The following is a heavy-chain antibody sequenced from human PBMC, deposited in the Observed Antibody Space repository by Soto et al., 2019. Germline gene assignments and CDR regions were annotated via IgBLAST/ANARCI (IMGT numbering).Heavy chain of an antibody. CDR2: ISGRSGVP. V-gene: IGHV3-23*01. CDR3: AKGGPFTGGFDP. J-gene: IGHJ5*02. CDR1: GLTLRSYA. D-gene: IGHD3-16*01. Sequence: EGKLLQSGGDLVQPGGSLRLSCAGSGLTLRSYAMTWIRQTPEKGLGWVSTISGRSGVPSYADSVNGRFTVYRDNSKNTLYLQMNSLRPDDTAIYYCAKGGPFTGGFDPWGQGTLVTVAS.